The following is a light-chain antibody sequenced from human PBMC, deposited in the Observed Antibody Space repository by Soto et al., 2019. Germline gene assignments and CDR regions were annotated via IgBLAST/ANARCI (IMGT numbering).Light chain of an antibody. CDR1: QSVSSSY. CDR2: DAS. V-gene: IGKV3D-20*02. J-gene: IGKJ3*01. CDR3: QQRSNLV. Sequence: IVLTHSPGTLSLSPWERATLSCRASQSVSSSYLAWYQQKPGQAPRLLIYDASNRATGIPARFSGSGSGTDFTLTISSLEPEDFAVYYCQQRSNLVFGPGTKVDIK.